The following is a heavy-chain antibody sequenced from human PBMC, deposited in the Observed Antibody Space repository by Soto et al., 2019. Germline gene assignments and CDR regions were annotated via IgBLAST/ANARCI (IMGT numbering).Heavy chain of an antibody. CDR2: IYYSGST. V-gene: IGHV4-61*01. CDR3: ARELQGTAVNY. Sequence: QVQLPESGPGLVKPSETLSLTCTVSGGSVSSGSYYWSWIRQPPGKGLEWIGYIYYSGSTNYNPSLRSRVTISVDTSNNQCSLKLRSVTAADTAVYYCARELQGTAVNYWGQGTLVTVSS. D-gene: IGHD4-4*01. J-gene: IGHJ4*02. CDR1: GGSVSSGSYY.